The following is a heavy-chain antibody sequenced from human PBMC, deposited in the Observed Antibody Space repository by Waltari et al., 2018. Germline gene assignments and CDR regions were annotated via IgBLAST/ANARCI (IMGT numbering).Heavy chain of an antibody. CDR2: INHSGST. CDR1: GGSFRGSY. Sequence: QVQLHQWGAGLLKPSETLSLPSAVYGGSFRGSYWSWIPQPPGQGLEWIGEINHSGSTNYNPSLKSRVTISVDTSKNQFSLKLSSVTAADTAVYYCARATGPTGSYGDYWGQGTLVTVSS. CDR3: ARATGPTGSYGDY. D-gene: IGHD3-16*01. V-gene: IGHV4-34*01. J-gene: IGHJ4*02.